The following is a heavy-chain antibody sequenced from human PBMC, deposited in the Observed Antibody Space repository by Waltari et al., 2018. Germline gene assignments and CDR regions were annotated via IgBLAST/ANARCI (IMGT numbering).Heavy chain of an antibody. CDR1: GGSFSGYY. Sequence: QVQLQQWGAGLLKPSETLSLTCAVYGGSFSGYYWRWIRQPPGKGLEWIGEINHRGSTNYNPSLKSRVTISVDTSKNQFSLKLSSVTAADTAVYYWARGGIFVWMATIWWFDPWGQGTLVTVSS. J-gene: IGHJ5*02. V-gene: IGHV4-34*01. CDR2: INHRGST. D-gene: IGHD5-12*01. CDR3: ARGGIFVWMATIWWFDP.